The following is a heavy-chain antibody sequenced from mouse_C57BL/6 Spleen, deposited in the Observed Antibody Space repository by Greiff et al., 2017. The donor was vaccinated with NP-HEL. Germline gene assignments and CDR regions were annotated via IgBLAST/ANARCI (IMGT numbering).Heavy chain of an antibody. CDR2: IYPGSGST. V-gene: IGHV1-55*01. CDR1: GYTFTSYW. J-gene: IGHJ4*01. D-gene: IGHD1-1*01. Sequence: QVQLQQPGAELVKPGASVKMSCKASGYTFTSYWITWVKQRPGQGLEWIGDIYPGSGSTNYNEKFKSKATLTVDTSSSTAYMQRSSLTSEDSAVYYCARVHYCGSSYIYAMDYWGQGTSVTVSS. CDR3: ARVHYCGSSYIYAMDY.